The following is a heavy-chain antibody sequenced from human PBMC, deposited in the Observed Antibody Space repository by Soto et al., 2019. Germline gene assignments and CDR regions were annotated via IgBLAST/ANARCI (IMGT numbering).Heavy chain of an antibody. CDR3: ANDRWVGGFVY. CDR2: VSATAGTT. V-gene: IGHV3-23*01. CDR1: GFTFSNYA. D-gene: IGHD1-26*01. J-gene: IGHJ4*02. Sequence: PGGSLRLSCAASGFTFSNYALSWVRQAPGKGLEWVSLVSATAGTTYYTDSVKGRFTISRDNSRNTVYLQMTSLRADDTVVYWCANDRWVGGFVYWGQGALVAVSS.